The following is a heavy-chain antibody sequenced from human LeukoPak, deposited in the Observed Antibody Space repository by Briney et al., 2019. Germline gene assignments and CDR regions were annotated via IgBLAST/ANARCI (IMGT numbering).Heavy chain of an antibody. D-gene: IGHD3-3*01. CDR1: GFTLKIYA. CDR3: AKSTGRFLEWLLLYF. V-gene: IGHV3-23*01. CDR2: ICGSGEST. J-gene: IGHJ4*02. Sequence: VGSLRLSSAPSGFTLKIYAMSWVPQTPGKGLEWGSSICGSGESTHNADSVKGRFSISRDNSKTTLYQQMNSLRAEDTAIYYCAKSTGRFLEWLLLYFWGQGTLVTVSA.